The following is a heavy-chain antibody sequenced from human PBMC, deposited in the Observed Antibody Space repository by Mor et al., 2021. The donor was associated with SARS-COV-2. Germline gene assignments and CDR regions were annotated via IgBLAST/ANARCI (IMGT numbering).Heavy chain of an antibody. J-gene: IGHJ4*02. CDR3: AREGSGWSFDY. D-gene: IGHD6-13*01. CDR2: INAGNGNT. Sequence: GQAPGQRLEWMGWINAGNGNTKYSQKFQGRVTITRDTSASTAYMELSSLRSEDTAMYYCAREGSGWSFDYWGQGT. V-gene: IGHV1-3*01.